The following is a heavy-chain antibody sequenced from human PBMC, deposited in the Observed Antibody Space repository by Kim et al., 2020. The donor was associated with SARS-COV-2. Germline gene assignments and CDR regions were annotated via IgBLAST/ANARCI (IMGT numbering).Heavy chain of an antibody. CDR1: GFTFSSYA. CDR2: ISYDGSNK. V-gene: IGHV3-30-3*01. D-gene: IGHD2-2*01. Sequence: GGSLRLSCVASGFTFSSYAMHWVRQAPGKGLEWVAVISYDGSNKYYADSVKGRFTISRDNSKDTLYLQMNSLRAEDTAVYYCARDSGVVVPAAIFVWGQGTLVTVSS. J-gene: IGHJ4*02. CDR3: ARDSGVVVPAAIFV.